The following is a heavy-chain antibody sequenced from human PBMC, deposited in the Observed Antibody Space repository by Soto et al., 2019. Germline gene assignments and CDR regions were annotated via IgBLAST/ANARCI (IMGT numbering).Heavy chain of an antibody. V-gene: IGHV4-4*07. J-gene: IGHJ5*02. CDR1: GGSISSYY. D-gene: IGHD6-13*01. CDR2: IYTSGST. Sequence: QVQLQESDPGLVKPSETLSLTCTVSGGSISSYYWSWIRQPAGKGLEWIGRIYTSGSTNYNPSLKSRVTMSVDTSKNQFSLKLSSVTAADTAVYYCARDKQQFGHNWFDPWGQGTLVTVSS. CDR3: ARDKQQFGHNWFDP.